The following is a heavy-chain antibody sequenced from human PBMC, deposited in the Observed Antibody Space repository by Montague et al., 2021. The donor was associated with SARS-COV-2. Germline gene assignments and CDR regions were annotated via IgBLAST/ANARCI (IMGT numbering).Heavy chain of an antibody. CDR1: GWSFSGYY. D-gene: IGHD4-23*01. J-gene: IGHJ4*02. Sequence: SETLSLTCAVYGWSFSGYYWTWVRQSPGKGLEWIAEINHSGTTNYNFNPSLRSRVTISVDTSKSQFSLKLSSVTAADTGVYYCARWDPQTLTLIGLRGKSASDYWGQVTLVTVSS. CDR2: INHSGTT. CDR3: ARWDPQTLTLIGLRGKSASDY. V-gene: IGHV4-34*01.